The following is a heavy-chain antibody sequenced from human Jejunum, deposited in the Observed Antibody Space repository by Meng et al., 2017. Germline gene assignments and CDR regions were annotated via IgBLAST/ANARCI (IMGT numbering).Heavy chain of an antibody. CDR1: GDSFNSPDYY. D-gene: IGHD1-26*01. V-gene: IGHV4-30-4*01. J-gene: IGHJ4*02. Sequence: QGQAQASGPGLVKPSQTLSLTCTVSGDSFNSPDYYWSWIRQPPEKGLEWIGYIYYSGSTYYNPSLKSRVSISGDTSNKQFSLKLTSVTAADTAVYYCARSPYSGSALPFFDYWGQGSLVTVSS. CDR2: IYYSGST. CDR3: ARSPYSGSALPFFDY.